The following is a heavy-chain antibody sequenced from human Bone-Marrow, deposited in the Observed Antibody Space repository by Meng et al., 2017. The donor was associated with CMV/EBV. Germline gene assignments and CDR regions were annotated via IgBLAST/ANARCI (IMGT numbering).Heavy chain of an antibody. D-gene: IGHD1-26*01. CDR2: ITHSGST. CDR3: APGFRSWSGSYSS. J-gene: IGHJ4*02. Sequence: VHRRRWGAGLLKPSDTLSLTCGVYGAPFSGYWSWVRQPPGKGLEWIGEITHSGSTNYNVSLKSRVTISIDTSKNQFSLKLSSVTATDTAVYYCAPGFRSWSGSYSSWGQGTLVTVSS. V-gene: IGHV4-34*01. CDR1: GAPFSGY.